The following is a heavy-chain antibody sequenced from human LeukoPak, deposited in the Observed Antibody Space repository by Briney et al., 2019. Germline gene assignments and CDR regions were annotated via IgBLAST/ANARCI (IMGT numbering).Heavy chain of an antibody. V-gene: IGHV4-39*07. Sequence: AETLSLTRTVSGCSISNSSYYWGWIPQPPGKGLKWIGSIYYNGSNYYNPSRKRRITISVNTSKKQISLKLSSVNAADTAVYYCARESGITMVVVVIGAYFDYWGQGTLVTVSS. CDR3: ARESGITMVVVVIGAYFDY. D-gene: IGHD3-22*01. CDR2: IYYNGSN. CDR1: GCSISNSSYY. J-gene: IGHJ4*02.